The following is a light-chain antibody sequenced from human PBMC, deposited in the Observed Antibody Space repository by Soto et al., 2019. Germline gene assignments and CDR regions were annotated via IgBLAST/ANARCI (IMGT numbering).Light chain of an antibody. Sequence: SYELTQPPSVSVSPGQTARMTCSGDALPKQYAYWYQQKPGQAPVLVIYKDSERPSGIPERFSGSSSGTTVTLTISGVQAEDEADYYCQSADSSGTYPVVFGGGTKVTVL. CDR2: KDS. CDR1: ALPKQY. CDR3: QSADSSGTYPVV. J-gene: IGLJ2*01. V-gene: IGLV3-25*02.